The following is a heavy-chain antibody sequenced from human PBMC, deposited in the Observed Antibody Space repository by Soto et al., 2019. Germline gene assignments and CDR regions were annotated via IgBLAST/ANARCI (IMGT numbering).Heavy chain of an antibody. Sequence: ASVKVSCKASGYTFTTCTIQWVRQAPGQRLEWMGWINAGNGETKYSQNFQGRVTITRDTSASTAYMELNSLRSEDTAVYYCARSTTSCYSLCWFDPWGQGTLVTVSP. CDR2: INAGNGET. J-gene: IGHJ5*02. CDR1: GYTFTTCT. CDR3: ARSTTSCYSLCWFDP. V-gene: IGHV1-3*01. D-gene: IGHD2-2*02.